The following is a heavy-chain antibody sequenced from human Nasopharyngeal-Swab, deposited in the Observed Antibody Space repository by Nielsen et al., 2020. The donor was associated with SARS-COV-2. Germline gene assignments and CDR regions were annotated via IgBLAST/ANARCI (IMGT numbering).Heavy chain of an antibody. CDR2: INAGNGNT. CDR3: ASSTAAGTNYYYYYMDV. D-gene: IGHD6-13*01. Sequence: CVRQAPGQRLEWMGWINAGNGNTKYSQKFQGRVTITRDTSASTAYMELSSLRSEDTAVYYCASSTAAGTNYYYYYMDVWGKGTTVTVSS. J-gene: IGHJ6*03. V-gene: IGHV1-3*01.